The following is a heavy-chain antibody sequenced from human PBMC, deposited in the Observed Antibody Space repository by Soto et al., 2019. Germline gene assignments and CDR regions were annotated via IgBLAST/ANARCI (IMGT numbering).Heavy chain of an antibody. CDR1: GFNFKTYA. J-gene: IGHJ4*02. CDR3: AKERREVVSGTGDS. CDR2: ISSSGSRT. D-gene: IGHD6-19*01. Sequence: EVQLLESGGGLVQPGGSRRLSCAASGFNFKTYAMSWVRQAPGRGLEWVSAISSSGSRTYYADSVKGRFTISRDNSKNALFREMNSLRAEDTALYYCAKERREVVSGTGDSWGRGTLVTVSS. V-gene: IGHV3-23*01.